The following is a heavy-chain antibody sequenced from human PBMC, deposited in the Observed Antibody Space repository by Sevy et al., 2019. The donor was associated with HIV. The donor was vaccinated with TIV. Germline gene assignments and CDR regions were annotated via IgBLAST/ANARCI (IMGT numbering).Heavy chain of an antibody. CDR3: ARFPPQRSFDI. Sequence: GGSLRLSCEAFGFAFSDYAMHWVRQVPGKGLEWLAVVSYDGSNTSYADSVKGRFTVSRDNSKNTLYLQMNSLRRDDTAVFYCARFPPQRSFDIWGQGTTVTVSS. J-gene: IGHJ3*02. CDR2: VSYDGSNT. V-gene: IGHV3-30-3*01. CDR1: GFAFSDYA.